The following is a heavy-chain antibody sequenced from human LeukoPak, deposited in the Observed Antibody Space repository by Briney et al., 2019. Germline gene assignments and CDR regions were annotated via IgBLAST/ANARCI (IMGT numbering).Heavy chain of an antibody. CDR2: INTNTGNP. V-gene: IGHV7-4-1*02. CDR1: GYTFTSYD. D-gene: IGHD5-12*01. J-gene: IGHJ4*02. CDR3: ARVRGYSGYDLYY. Sequence: GASVKVSCKASGYTFTSYDINWVRQAPGQGLEWVGWINTNTGNPTYAQGFTGRFVFSLDTSVSTAYLQISSLKAEDTAVYYCARVRGYSGYDLYYWGQGTLVTVSS.